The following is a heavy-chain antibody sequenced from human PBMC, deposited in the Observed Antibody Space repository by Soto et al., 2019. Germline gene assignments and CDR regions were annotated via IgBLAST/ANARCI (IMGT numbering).Heavy chain of an antibody. J-gene: IGHJ6*02. V-gene: IGHV3-23*01. CDR3: AKDWRMAV. CDR2: ISSSGGSGGST. CDR1: GFTFSSYA. Sequence: EVQLLESGGGLVQPGGSLRLSCAASGFTFSSYAMNWVRQAPGKGLEWVSDISSSGGSGGSTHYAESVKGRFTISRDNSKTTLYLQMNSLRAEDTAVYYCAKDWRMAVWGQGTTVTVSS.